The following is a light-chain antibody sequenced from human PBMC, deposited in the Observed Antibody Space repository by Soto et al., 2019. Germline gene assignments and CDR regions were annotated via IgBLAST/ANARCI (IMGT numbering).Light chain of an antibody. CDR2: DGS. CDR3: CSYAGSRTLV. CDR1: SSDVGTYNL. Sequence: QSALTQPASVSGSPGQSITISCTGTSSDVGTYNLVSWYQQHPGKATKLMIYDGSKRPSGVSNRLSGSKSGNTASLTISGLQAEDEADYYCCSYAGSRTLVFGGGPTLTVL. V-gene: IGLV2-23*01. J-gene: IGLJ2*01.